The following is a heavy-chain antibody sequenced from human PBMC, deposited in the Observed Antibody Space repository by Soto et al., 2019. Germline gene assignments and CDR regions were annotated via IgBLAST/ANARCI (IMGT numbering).Heavy chain of an antibody. J-gene: IGHJ5*02. CDR2: ISSNGGST. CDR3: ARGPAGIISWFDP. V-gene: IGHV3-64*02. Sequence: GGSLRLSCAASGFTFSSYAMHWVRQAPGKGLEYVSAISSNGGSTYYADSVKGRFTISRDNSKNTLYLQMGSPRAEDMAVYYCARGPAGIISWFDPWGQGTLVTVSS. CDR1: GFTFSSYA. D-gene: IGHD3-10*01.